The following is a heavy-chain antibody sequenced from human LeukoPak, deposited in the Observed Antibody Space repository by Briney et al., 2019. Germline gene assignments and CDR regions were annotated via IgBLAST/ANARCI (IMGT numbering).Heavy chain of an antibody. D-gene: IGHD3-16*01. CDR3: AKDPVDDD. Sequence: PGGSLRLSCAASGFTFKTYWMTWVRQAPGKGLEWVANIKPDGSEKYYVDSVKGRFTISRDNAKNSLYLQMNSLRAEDTGVYYCAKDPVDDDWGQGTLVTVSS. V-gene: IGHV3-7*01. CDR1: GFTFKTYW. J-gene: IGHJ4*02. CDR2: IKPDGSEK.